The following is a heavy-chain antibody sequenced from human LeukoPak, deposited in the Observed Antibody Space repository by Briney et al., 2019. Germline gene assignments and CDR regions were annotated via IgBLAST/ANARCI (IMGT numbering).Heavy chain of an antibody. V-gene: IGHV3-74*01. Sequence: GGSLSLSCAASGVTFSNYWWHWFRQAPGKGLVWLSRINSDGSSTSYADSVKGRFTISRDNAKNTLYVQMNSLRDADTAVYYCERQYRVAAPSDYWGQGTLVTVSS. CDR3: ERQYRVAAPSDY. J-gene: IGHJ4*02. CDR2: INSDGSST. D-gene: IGHD6-13*01. CDR1: GVTFSNYW.